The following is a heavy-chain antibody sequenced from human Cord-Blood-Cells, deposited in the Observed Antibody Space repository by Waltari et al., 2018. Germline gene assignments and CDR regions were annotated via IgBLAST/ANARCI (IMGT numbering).Heavy chain of an antibody. J-gene: IGHJ4*02. Sequence: EVQLVESGGGLVKPGGSLRLSCAASGFTFSSHSMNWVRQAPGKGLEWVSSISSSSSYIYYADSVKGRFTISRDNAKNSLYLQMNSLRAEDTAVYYCASIAAAGQDYWGQGTLVTVSS. CDR3: ASIAAAGQDY. V-gene: IGHV3-21*01. D-gene: IGHD6-13*01. CDR1: GFTFSSHS. CDR2: ISSSSSYI.